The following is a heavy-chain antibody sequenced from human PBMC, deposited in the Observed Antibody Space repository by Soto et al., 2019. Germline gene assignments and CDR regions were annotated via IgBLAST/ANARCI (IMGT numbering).Heavy chain of an antibody. V-gene: IGHV2-70*01. J-gene: IGHJ6*02. CDR3: ARILTARGPMGYYYGMDV. Sequence: ATLVNPTQTLTLTCTFSGFSLSTSGMCVSWIRQPPGKALEWLALIDWGDDKYYTTSLKTRLTISKDTSKNQVVLTMTNMDPVDTHTDYGARILTARGPMGYYYGMDVWGQGSTVTVSS. D-gene: IGHD3-10*01. CDR2: IDWGDDK. CDR1: GFSLSTSGMC.